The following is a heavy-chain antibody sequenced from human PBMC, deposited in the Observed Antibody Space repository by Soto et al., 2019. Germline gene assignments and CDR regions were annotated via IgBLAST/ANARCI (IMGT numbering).Heavy chain of an antibody. J-gene: IGHJ4*02. CDR1: GGSFSGYY. CDR2: INDSGST. CDR3: ARSRYCSGASCYPGCSQLDY. V-gene: IGHV4-34*01. D-gene: IGHD2-15*01. Sequence: QVQLQQWGAGLLKPSETLSLTCAVYGGSFSGYYWSWIRQPPGKGLEWIGEINDSGSTNYNPSLKRRSTLSVDTAKNQFSLELSSVNAADTAVYYLARSRYCSGASCYPGCSQLDYWGQGTLGTVSS.